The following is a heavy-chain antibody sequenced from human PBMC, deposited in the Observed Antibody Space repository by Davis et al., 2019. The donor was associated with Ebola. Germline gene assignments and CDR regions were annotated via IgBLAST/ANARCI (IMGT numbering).Heavy chain of an antibody. CDR2: ISYDGSDK. CDR1: GFTFSSYA. CDR3: AKGRDCTNGICYSDY. V-gene: IGHV3-30*18. J-gene: IGHJ4*02. D-gene: IGHD2-8*01. Sequence: GGSLRLSCAASGFTFSSYAMSWVRQAPGKGLEWVAVISYDGSDKYYADSVKGRFTISRDNSRDTLYLQMNSLRAEDTAVYYCAKGRDCTNGICYSDYWGQGTLVTVSS.